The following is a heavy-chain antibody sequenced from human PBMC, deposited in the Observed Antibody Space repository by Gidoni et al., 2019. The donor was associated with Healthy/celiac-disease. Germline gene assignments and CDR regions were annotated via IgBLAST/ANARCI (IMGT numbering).Heavy chain of an antibody. V-gene: IGHV5-51*01. D-gene: IGHD3-10*01. CDR1: GYSFTSYW. Sequence: EVQLVQSGAEVNKPGESLTISCKGSGYSFTSYWIGWVRQMPGKGLEWMGIIYPGDSDTRYSPSFQGQVTISADKSISTAYLQWSSLKASDTAMYYCARSGAMVQGVIHYFDYWGQGTLVTVSS. CDR3: ARSGAMVQGVIHYFDY. J-gene: IGHJ4*02. CDR2: IYPGDSDT.